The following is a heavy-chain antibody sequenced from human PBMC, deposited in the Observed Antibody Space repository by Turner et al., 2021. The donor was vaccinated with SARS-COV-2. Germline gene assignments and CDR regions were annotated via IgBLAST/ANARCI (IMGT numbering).Heavy chain of an antibody. D-gene: IGHD2-15*01. CDR2: INPKDGGT. CDR1: GHTFTDSY. Sequence: QVQLVQTGAEWRKPGASVKLSCKTSGHTFTDSYIPWVRPTPGHGLESMGWINPKDGGTSYAEKYRGRITMTSDTTSSTVYMELSSLGSDDTAIYYCAKLSTSWGRGTRVTVSA. J-gene: IGHJ2*01. V-gene: IGHV1-2*02. CDR3: AKLSTS.